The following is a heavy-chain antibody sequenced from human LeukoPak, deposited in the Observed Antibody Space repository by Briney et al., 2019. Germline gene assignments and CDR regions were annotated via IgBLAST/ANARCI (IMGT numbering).Heavy chain of an antibody. J-gene: IGHJ3*02. Sequence: GGSLRLSCAASGFTVSSNYMSWVRQAPGEGLEWVSVIYSGGSTYYADSVKGRFTISRDNSKNTLYLQMNSLRAEDTAVYYCARGSSGYYYRHAFDIWGQGTMVTVSS. CDR2: IYSGGST. CDR3: ARGSSGYYYRHAFDI. CDR1: GFTVSSNY. V-gene: IGHV3-66*01. D-gene: IGHD3-22*01.